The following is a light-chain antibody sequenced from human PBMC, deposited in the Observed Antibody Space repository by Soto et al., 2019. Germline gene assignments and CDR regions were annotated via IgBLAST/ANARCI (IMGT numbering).Light chain of an antibody. CDR2: ETY. CDR3: QQYGGSSRT. V-gene: IGKV3-20*01. CDR1: QSVRNNY. J-gene: IGKJ1*01. Sequence: IVLTQSPDTLSLSPGERVTLSCRASQSVRNNYLAWYQQKPGQAPRLLIYETYRRATGIPDRFSGSGSGIDFTLTISRLEPEDFAVYLCQQYGGSSRTFGLGTKVDIX.